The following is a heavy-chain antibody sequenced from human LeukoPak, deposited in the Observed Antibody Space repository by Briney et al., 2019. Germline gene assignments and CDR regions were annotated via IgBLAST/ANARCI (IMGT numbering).Heavy chain of an antibody. V-gene: IGHV4-59*01. D-gene: IGHD1-1*01. CDR1: GGSISSYY. CDR2: IYYSGST. Sequence: SETLSLTCTVSGGSISSYYWSWIRQPPGKGLEWIGYIYYSGSTNYNPSLKSRVTISVDTSKNQFSLKLSSVTAADTAVYYCARSDGYFLTLYYFDYWGQGTLVTVSP. CDR3: ARSDGYFLTLYYFDY. J-gene: IGHJ4*02.